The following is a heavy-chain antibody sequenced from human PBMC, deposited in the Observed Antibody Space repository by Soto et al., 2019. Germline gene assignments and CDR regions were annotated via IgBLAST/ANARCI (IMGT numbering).Heavy chain of an antibody. J-gene: IGHJ6*02. CDR3: ARDLDSSSWFPTGPYSYKGMDV. CDR2: IIPIFGTA. V-gene: IGHV1-69*13. Sequence: ASVKVSCKASGGTFSSYAISWVRQAPGQGLEWMGGIIPIFGTANYAQKFQGRVTITADESTSTAYMELSSLRSEDTAVYYCARDLDSSSWFPTGPYSYKGMDVWGPGTTVTVSS. CDR1: GGTFSSYA. D-gene: IGHD6-13*01.